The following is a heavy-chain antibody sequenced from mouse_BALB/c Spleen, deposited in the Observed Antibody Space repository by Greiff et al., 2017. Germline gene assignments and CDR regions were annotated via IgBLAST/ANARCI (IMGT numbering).Heavy chain of an antibody. CDR2: IDPANGNT. J-gene: IGHJ4*01. CDR1: GFNIQDTY. V-gene: IGHV14-3*02. D-gene: IGHD2-10*02. CDR3: ARRGMVTNYYAMDY. Sequence: VQLQQSGAELVKPGASVKLSCTASGFNIQDTYMHWVKQRPEQGLEWIGRIDPANGNTKYDPKFQGKATITADTSSNTAYLQLSSLTSEDTAVYYCARRGMVTNYYAMDYWGQGTSVTVSS.